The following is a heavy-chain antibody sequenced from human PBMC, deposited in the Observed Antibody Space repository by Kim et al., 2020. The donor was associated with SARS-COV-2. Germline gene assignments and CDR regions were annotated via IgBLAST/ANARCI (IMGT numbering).Heavy chain of an antibody. CDR1: GFTFSSSA. D-gene: IGHD3-10*01. V-gene: IGHV3-30*04. CDR3: ARARVSLWFGELPADY. Sequence: GGSLRLSCAASGFTFSSSAMHWVRQAPGKGLEWVAVISYDGSNKYYADSVKGRFTISRDNSKNTLYLQMNSLRAEDTAVYYCARARVSLWFGELPADYWG. CDR2: ISYDGSNK. J-gene: IGHJ4*01.